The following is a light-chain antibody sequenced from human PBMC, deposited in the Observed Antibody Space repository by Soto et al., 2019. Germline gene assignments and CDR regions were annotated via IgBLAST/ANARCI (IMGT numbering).Light chain of an antibody. CDR1: QSVLYSSNNKNY. CDR3: QQYYITPWT. J-gene: IGKJ1*01. CDR2: WAS. Sequence: DIVMTKSPDSLAVSLGERATINCKSSQSVLYSSNNKNYLTWYQQKPGQPPKLLIYWASTRESGVPDRFSGSGSGTDFTLTISSLQAEDVAVYYCQQYYITPWTFGQGTKVEIK. V-gene: IGKV4-1*01.